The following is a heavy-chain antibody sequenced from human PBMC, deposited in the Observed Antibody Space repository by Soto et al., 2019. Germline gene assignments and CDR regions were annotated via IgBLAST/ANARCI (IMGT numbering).Heavy chain of an antibody. D-gene: IGHD3-22*01. CDR2: INPSGGST. CDR1: GYTFTSYY. V-gene: IGHV1-46*01. CDR3: ARENGPTSNNYCDSSGYYGYYYYGMDV. Sequence: ASVKVSCEASGYTFTSYYMHWVRQAPGQGLEWMGIINPSGGSTSYAQKFQGRVTMTRDTSTSTVYMELSSLRSEDTAVYYCARENGPTSNNYCDSSGYYGYYYYGMDVWGQGTTVTVSS. J-gene: IGHJ6*02.